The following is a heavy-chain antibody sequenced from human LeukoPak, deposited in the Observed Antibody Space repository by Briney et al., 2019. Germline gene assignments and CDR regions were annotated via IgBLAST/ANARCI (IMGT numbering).Heavy chain of an antibody. J-gene: IGHJ6*02. CDR1: GGTFSSYA. CDR2: IIPIFGTA. Sequence: SVKVSCKASGGTFSSYAISWVRQAPGQGLEWMGGIIPIFGTANYAQKFQGRVAITADESTSTAYMELSSLRSEDTAVYYCARLGPSIAAAGMGGMDVWGQGTTVTVSS. CDR3: ARLGPSIAAAGMGGMDV. V-gene: IGHV1-69*13. D-gene: IGHD6-13*01.